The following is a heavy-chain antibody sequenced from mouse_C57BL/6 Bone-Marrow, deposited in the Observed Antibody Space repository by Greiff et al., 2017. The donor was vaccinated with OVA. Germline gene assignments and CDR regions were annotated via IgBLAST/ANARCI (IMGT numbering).Heavy chain of an antibody. J-gene: IGHJ3*01. CDR3: ARRSTVVATPAWFAY. CDR2: ISDGGSYT. V-gene: IGHV5-4*03. D-gene: IGHD1-1*01. Sequence: EVKLMESGGGLVKPGGSLKLSCAASGFTFSSYAMSWVRQTPEKRLEWVATISDGGSYTYYPDNVKGRFTISRDNAKNNLYLQMSHLKSEDTAMYYCARRSTVVATPAWFAYWGQGTLVTVSA. CDR1: GFTFSSYA.